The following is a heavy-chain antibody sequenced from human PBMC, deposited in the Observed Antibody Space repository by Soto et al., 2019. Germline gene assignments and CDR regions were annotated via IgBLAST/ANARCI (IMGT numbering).Heavy chain of an antibody. V-gene: IGHV5-51*01. CDR1: GYSFTSYW. D-gene: IGHD5-18*01. Sequence: GESLKISCKGSGYSFTSYWIGWVRQMPGKGLEWMGIIYPGDSDTRYSSSFQGQVTISADKSISTAYLQWSSLKASDTAMYYCARHRAAMVFDYYYYMDVWGKGTTVTVSS. CDR3: ARHRAAMVFDYYYYMDV. J-gene: IGHJ6*03. CDR2: IYPGDSDT.